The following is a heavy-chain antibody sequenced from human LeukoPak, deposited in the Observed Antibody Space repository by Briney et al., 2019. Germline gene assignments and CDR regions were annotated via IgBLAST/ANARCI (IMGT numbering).Heavy chain of an antibody. J-gene: IGHJ5*02. Sequence: PGGSLRLSCAASGFTFSSYAMSWVRQAPGKGLEWVSAISGSGGSTYYADSVKGRFTISRDNSKNTLYLQMNSLRAEDTAVYYCAKDRGHDYGDYSITGFFDPWGQGTLVTVSS. CDR3: AKDRGHDYGDYSITGFFDP. CDR1: GFTFSSYA. V-gene: IGHV3-23*01. CDR2: ISGSGGST. D-gene: IGHD4-17*01.